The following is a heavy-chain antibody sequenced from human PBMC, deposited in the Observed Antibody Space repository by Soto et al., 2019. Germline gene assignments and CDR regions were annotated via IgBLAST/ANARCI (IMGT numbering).Heavy chain of an antibody. D-gene: IGHD3-3*01. Sequence: PGGSLRLSCAASGFTFSSYAMSWVRQAPGKGLEWVSAISGSGGSTYYADSVKGRFTISRDNSKNTLYLQMNSLRAEDTAVYHCAKPQYYDFWSGYSNFDYWGQGTLVTVSS. CDR1: GFTFSSYA. CDR3: AKPQYYDFWSGYSNFDY. V-gene: IGHV3-23*01. J-gene: IGHJ4*02. CDR2: ISGSGGST.